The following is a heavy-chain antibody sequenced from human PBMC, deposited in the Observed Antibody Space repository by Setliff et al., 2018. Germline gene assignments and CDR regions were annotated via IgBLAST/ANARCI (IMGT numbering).Heavy chain of an antibody. V-gene: IGHV4-61*09. D-gene: IGHD3-10*01. CDR1: GGSISSGGFY. CDR2: FHTGGAT. Sequence: PSETLSLTCSVSGGSISSGGFYWSWIRQSAGRGLELIGHFHTGGATDYNLSLKSRVTISLDSSKNQFSLRLSSVTAADAAVYFCARESATIGEFPLYYFDKWGQGIPVTVS. J-gene: IGHJ4*02. CDR3: ARESATIGEFPLYYFDK.